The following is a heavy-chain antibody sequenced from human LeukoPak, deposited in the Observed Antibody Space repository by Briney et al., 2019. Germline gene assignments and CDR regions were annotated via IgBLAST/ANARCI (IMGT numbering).Heavy chain of an antibody. J-gene: IGHJ3*02. Sequence: SETLSLTCTVSGGSISSYYWSWIRQPGGKGLEWIGRIYTSGSTNYNPSLKSRVTMSVDTSKNQFSLKLSSVTAADTAVYYRARGLLWFEGTDAFDIWGQGTMVTVSS. CDR3: ARGLLWFEGTDAFDI. CDR2: IYTSGST. CDR1: GGSISSYY. V-gene: IGHV4-4*07. D-gene: IGHD3-10*01.